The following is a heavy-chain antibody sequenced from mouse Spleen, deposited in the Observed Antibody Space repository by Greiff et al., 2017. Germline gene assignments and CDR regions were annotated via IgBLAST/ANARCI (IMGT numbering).Heavy chain of an antibody. CDR3: ARGFIYYFDY. D-gene: IGHD1-1*01. J-gene: IGHJ2*01. Sequence: QVQLQQPGAELVRPGSSVKLSCKASGYTFTSYWMDWVKQRPGQGLEWIGNIYPSDSETHYNQKFKDKATLTVDKSSSTAYMQLSSLTSEDSAVYYCARGFIYYFDYWGQGTTLTVSS. CDR1: GYTFTSYW. V-gene: IGHV1-61*01. CDR2: IYPSDSET.